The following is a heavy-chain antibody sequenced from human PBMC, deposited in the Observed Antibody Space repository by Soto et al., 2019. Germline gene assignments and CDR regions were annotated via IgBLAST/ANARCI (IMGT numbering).Heavy chain of an antibody. Sequence: ASVKVSCKASGYTFTSYGISWVRQAPGQGLEWMGGIIPIFGTANYAQKFQGRVTITADESTSTAYMELSSLRSEDTAVYYCARESGSEGIGMTYWGQGTLVTVSS. CDR1: GYTFTSYG. CDR3: ARESGSEGIGMTY. V-gene: IGHV1-69*13. D-gene: IGHD6-25*01. J-gene: IGHJ4*02. CDR2: IIPIFGTA.